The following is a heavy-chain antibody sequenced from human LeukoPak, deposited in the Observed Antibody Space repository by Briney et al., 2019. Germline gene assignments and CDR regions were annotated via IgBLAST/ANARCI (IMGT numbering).Heavy chain of an antibody. V-gene: IGHV3-9*01. Sequence: GGSLRLSCAASGFTFDDYAMHWVRQAPGKGLEWVSGISWNSGSIGYADSVKGRFTISRDSAKNSLYLQMNSLIAEDTALYYCARSGVETTLAFDYWGQGTLVTVSS. CDR3: ARSGVETTLAFDY. CDR2: ISWNSGSI. J-gene: IGHJ4*02. D-gene: IGHD1-1*01. CDR1: GFTFDDYA.